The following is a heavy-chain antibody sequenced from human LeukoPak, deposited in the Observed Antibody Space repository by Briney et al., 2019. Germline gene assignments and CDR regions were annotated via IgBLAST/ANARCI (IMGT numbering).Heavy chain of an antibody. CDR1: GYTFTNYY. CDR3: ARDLGIRGVATPFDH. J-gene: IGHJ4*02. V-gene: IGHV1-2*02. Sequence: ASVTVSCKASGYTFTNYYMHWVRQAPGQGLEWMGWMSPTSGDTEYAQKFQGRVTMTRDTTISTAYMEVSRLTSDDTAVYYCARDLGIRGVATPFDHWGQGTLVTVSS. CDR2: MSPTSGDT. D-gene: IGHD3-10*01.